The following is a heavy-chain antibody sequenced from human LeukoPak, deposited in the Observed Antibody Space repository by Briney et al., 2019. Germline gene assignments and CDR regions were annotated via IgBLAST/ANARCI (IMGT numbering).Heavy chain of an antibody. V-gene: IGHV3-74*01. Sequence: PGGSLRLSCAASGFTFSSYWMHWVRQAPGKGLVWVSRINSDGSSTSYADSVKGRFTISRDNAKNTLYLQMNSLRAEDTAVYYCARVDKIGYCSGGSCSETIDAFDIWGQGTMVTVSS. CDR2: INSDGSST. CDR3: ARVDKIGYCSGGSCSETIDAFDI. CDR1: GFTFSSYW. D-gene: IGHD2-15*01. J-gene: IGHJ3*02.